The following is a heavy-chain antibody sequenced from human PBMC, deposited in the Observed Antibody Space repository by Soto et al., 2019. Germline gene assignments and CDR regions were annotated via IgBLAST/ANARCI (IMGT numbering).Heavy chain of an antibody. J-gene: IGHJ4*02. CDR3: EKARGAYWGLDDY. Sequence: EVQLVESGGGLVQPGRSLRLSCAASGFTFDDYAMHWVRQAPGKGLEWVSGISWNSGNIDYADAVKGRFTISRDNAKNCVYLQMNSLRTEDTALYYCEKARGAYWGLDDYWGQGTLVTVSS. CDR2: ISWNSGNI. V-gene: IGHV3-9*01. D-gene: IGHD3-16*01. CDR1: GFTFDDYA.